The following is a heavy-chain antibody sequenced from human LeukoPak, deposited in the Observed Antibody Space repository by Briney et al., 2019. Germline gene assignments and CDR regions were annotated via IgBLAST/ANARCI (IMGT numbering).Heavy chain of an antibody. J-gene: IGHJ3*02. D-gene: IGHD2-15*01. V-gene: IGHV4-4*07. CDR2: IYTSGST. Sequence: PSETLSLTCTVSGGSISSYYWSWIRQPAGKGLEWIGRIYTSGSTNYNPSLKSRVTMSVDTSKNQFSLKLSSVTAADTAVYYCARDTYCSGGSCYSYAFDIWGQGIMVTVSS. CDR1: GGSISSYY. CDR3: ARDTYCSGGSCYSYAFDI.